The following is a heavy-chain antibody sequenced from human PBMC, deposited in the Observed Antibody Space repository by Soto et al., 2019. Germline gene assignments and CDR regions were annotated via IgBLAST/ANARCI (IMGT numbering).Heavy chain of an antibody. CDR2: INSSSNI. J-gene: IGHJ6*02. CDR3: ARDLRAGGSCSKAYGMDV. Sequence: GGSLRLSCAASGFTLSGNYMSWVRQAPGKGLECVSIINSSSNIYYADSVKGRFTISRDNAKNSLYLQMNSLRAEDTAVYYCARDLRAGGSCSKAYGMDVWGQGTTVTVSS. V-gene: IGHV3-21*01. CDR1: GFTLSGNY. D-gene: IGHD2-15*01.